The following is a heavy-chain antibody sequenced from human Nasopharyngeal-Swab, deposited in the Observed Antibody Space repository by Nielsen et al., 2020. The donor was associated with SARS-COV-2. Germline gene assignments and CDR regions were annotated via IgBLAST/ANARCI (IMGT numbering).Heavy chain of an antibody. V-gene: IGHV1-69*13. Sequence: SVKVSCKASGGTFSSYAISWVRQAPGQGLEWMGGIIPIFGTANYAQKFQGRVTITADESTSTAYMELSSLRSEDTAVYYRASVRGVRAGWFDPWGQGTLVTVSS. CDR1: GGTFSSYA. CDR3: ASVRGVRAGWFDP. D-gene: IGHD3-10*01. J-gene: IGHJ5*02. CDR2: IIPIFGTA.